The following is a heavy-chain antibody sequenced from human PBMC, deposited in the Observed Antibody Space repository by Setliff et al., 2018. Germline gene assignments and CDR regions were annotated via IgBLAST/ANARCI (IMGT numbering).Heavy chain of an antibody. D-gene: IGHD1-7*01. V-gene: IGHV4-38-2*02. Sequence: PSETLSLTCAVSGSSIISDYYWVWIRQPPGRGLEWIGSIFQSGSTYYNPSLKSRVTISVDTSKNQFSLKLSSVTAADTAVYYCARDPYNWNYGDAFDIWGQGTMVTVSS. CDR2: IFQSGST. CDR1: GSSIISDYY. CDR3: ARDPYNWNYGDAFDI. J-gene: IGHJ3*02.